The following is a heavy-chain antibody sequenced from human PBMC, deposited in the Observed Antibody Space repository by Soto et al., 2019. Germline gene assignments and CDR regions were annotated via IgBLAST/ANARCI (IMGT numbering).Heavy chain of an antibody. J-gene: IGHJ4*02. CDR3: AREPRAHRWPNYSDY. CDR1: GVTFSRYN. D-gene: IGHD2-15*01. CDR2: ISSSSNTI. Sequence: GSLRLSWEASGVTFSRYNMNWVRQAPGKGLEWVSYISSSSNTIYYADSVTGRFTISRENAKNSLYLQMNSLRDEDTAVYYCAREPRAHRWPNYSDYRGQGTLVTVSS. V-gene: IGHV3-48*02.